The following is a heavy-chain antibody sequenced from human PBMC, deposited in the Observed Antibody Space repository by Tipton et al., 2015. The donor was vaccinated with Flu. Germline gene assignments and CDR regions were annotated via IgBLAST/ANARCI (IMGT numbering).Heavy chain of an antibody. V-gene: IGHV4-61*01. CDR2: IYYSGST. D-gene: IGHD6-13*01. Sequence: TLSLTCAVSGYSISSSYYWSWIRQPPGKGLEWIGYIYYSGSTNYNPSLKSRVTISVDTSKNQFSLKLSSVTAADTAVYYCARVSSISSWSQDWYFDLWGRGTLVTVSS. CDR3: ARVSSISSWSQDWYFDL. J-gene: IGHJ2*01. CDR1: GYSISSSYY.